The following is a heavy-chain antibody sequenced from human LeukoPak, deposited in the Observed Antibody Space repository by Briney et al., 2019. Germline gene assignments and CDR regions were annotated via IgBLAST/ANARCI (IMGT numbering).Heavy chain of an antibody. D-gene: IGHD3-10*01. V-gene: IGHV1-69*01. Sequence: SVKVSCKASGGTFSSYAISWMRQAPGRGLEWMGGIIPIFGTANYAQKFQGRVTITADESTSTAYMELSSLRSEDTAVYYCASDLGELSIDYWGQGTVVTVSS. CDR2: IIPIFGTA. J-gene: IGHJ4*02. CDR1: GGTFSSYA. CDR3: ASDLGELSIDY.